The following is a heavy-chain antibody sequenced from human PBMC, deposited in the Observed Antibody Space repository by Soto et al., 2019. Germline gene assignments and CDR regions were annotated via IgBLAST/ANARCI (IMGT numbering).Heavy chain of an antibody. CDR3: AKNMENFDYSVDRPYDQ. D-gene: IGHD4-4*01. V-gene: IGHV3-9*01. CDR2: ITWDSRTV. Sequence: EVQLVESGGGWAQPGGSLRLSCSASGFTFDDYSMHWVRQAPGKGLEWVAQITWDSRTVTYGDSVKGRCSISRDNGRNSVCLQMNSLKVEDTALYYCAKNMENFDYSVDRPYDQWGQGTLVPVSS. CDR1: GFTFDDYS. J-gene: IGHJ4*02.